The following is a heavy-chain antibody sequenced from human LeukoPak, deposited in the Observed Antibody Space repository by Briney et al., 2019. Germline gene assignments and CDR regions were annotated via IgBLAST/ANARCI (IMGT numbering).Heavy chain of an antibody. CDR2: INPNSGGT. V-gene: IGHV1-2*02. D-gene: IGHD3-22*01. J-gene: IGHJ5*02. CDR1: GYTFTGYY. CDR3: AGSSGYLYWFDP. Sequence: ASVKVSCEASGYTFTGYYMHWVRQAPGQGLEWMGWINPNSGGTNYAQKFQGRVTMTRDTSISTAYMELSRLRSDDMAVYYCAGSSGYLYWFDPWGQGTLVTVSS.